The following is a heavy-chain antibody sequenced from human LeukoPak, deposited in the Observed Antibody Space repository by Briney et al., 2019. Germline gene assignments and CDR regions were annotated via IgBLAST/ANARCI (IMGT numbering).Heavy chain of an antibody. J-gene: IGHJ4*02. Sequence: PGGSLRLSCAASGFTFTNAWMSWVRQAPGKGLEGVGRIKSKTDGGTTDYAAPVKGRFTISRDDSKNTLYLQMNSLKTEDTAVYYCTRVFKSGSFDYWGQGTLVTVSS. V-gene: IGHV3-15*01. CDR3: TRVFKSGSFDY. D-gene: IGHD1-26*01. CDR1: GFTFTNAW. CDR2: IKSKTDGGTT.